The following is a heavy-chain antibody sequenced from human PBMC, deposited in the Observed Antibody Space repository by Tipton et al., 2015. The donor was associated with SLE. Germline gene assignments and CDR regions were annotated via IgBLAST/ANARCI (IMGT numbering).Heavy chain of an antibody. Sequence: TLSLTCTVSGGSITSHYWTWIRQSPGKEFEWLAYISYTGRATYNPSLRSRLSISLDTSENQFSLKLSSVTAADTAVYYCARLSAYYRVFDLWGQGTLVTVSS. CDR1: GGSITSHY. V-gene: IGHV4-59*08. J-gene: IGHJ5*02. D-gene: IGHD3-3*01. CDR2: ISYTGRA. CDR3: ARLSAYYRVFDL.